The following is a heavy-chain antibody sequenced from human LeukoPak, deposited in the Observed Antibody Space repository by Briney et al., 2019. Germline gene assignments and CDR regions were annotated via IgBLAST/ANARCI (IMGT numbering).Heavy chain of an antibody. CDR1: GFSFRSYG. D-gene: IGHD3-22*01. CDR2: IGSDGSNK. V-gene: IGHV3-30*18. Sequence: RGSLRLSCAASGFSFRSYGIHWVRQTPGKGLEWVAVIGSDGSNKYYADSVKGRFTISRDNSKNTLYLQMNSLRTEDTAMYFCAKEIYYDSRAFFDYWGQGTLVTVSS. J-gene: IGHJ4*02. CDR3: AKEIYYDSRAFFDY.